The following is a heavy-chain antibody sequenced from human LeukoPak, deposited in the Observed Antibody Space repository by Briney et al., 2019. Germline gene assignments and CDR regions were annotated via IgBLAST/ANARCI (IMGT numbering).Heavy chain of an antibody. D-gene: IGHD3-3*01. CDR3: AKDHYDFWSGYSGFWFDS. CDR2: ITGSGGST. J-gene: IGHJ5*01. CDR1: GFTFSNYA. Sequence: PGGSLRLSCAASGFTFSNYAMSWVRQAPGKGLEWVSAITGSGGSTYYADSVKGRLTISRDNSRNTLYLQMNSLRAEDTALYYCAKDHYDFWSGYSGFWFDSWGQGNLVTVSS. V-gene: IGHV3-23*01.